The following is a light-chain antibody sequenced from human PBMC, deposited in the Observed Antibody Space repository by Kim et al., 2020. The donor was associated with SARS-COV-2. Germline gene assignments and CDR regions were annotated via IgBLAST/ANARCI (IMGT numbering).Light chain of an antibody. V-gene: IGLV3-19*01. CDR2: GKN. J-gene: IGLJ3*02. Sequence: LGQTVRITCQGDSLRSYYASWYQQKPGQAPVLVIYGKNNRPSGIPDRFSGSSSGNTASLTITGAQAEDEADYYCNSRDSRGNHWVFGGGTQLTV. CDR3: NSRDSRGNHWV. CDR1: SLRSYY.